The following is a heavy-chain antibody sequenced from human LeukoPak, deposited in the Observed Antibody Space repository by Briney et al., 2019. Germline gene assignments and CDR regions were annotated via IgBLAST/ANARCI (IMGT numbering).Heavy chain of an antibody. CDR3: ARRAALGYYMDV. CDR1: GYSISSGYY. Sequence: SETLSLTCTVSGYSISSGYYWGWIRQPPGKGLEWIGSIYHSGSTYYNPSLKSRVTISVDTSKNQFSLKLSSVTAADTAVYFCARRAALGYYMDVWGKGTTVTVSS. CDR2: IYHSGST. D-gene: IGHD3-16*01. V-gene: IGHV4-38-2*02. J-gene: IGHJ6*03.